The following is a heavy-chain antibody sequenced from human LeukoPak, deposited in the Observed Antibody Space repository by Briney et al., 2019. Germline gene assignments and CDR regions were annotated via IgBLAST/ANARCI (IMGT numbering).Heavy chain of an antibody. V-gene: IGHV3-11*01. CDR3: ARSPGSGAEYFQH. Sequence: GGSLRLSCATSGFTFSDYYMSWIRQAPGKGLEWVSYISSSGSTIYYADSVKGRFTISRDNAKNSLYLQMNSLRAEDTAVYYCARSPGSGAEYFQHWGQGTLVTVSS. D-gene: IGHD7-27*01. J-gene: IGHJ1*01. CDR2: ISSSGSTI. CDR1: GFTFSDYY.